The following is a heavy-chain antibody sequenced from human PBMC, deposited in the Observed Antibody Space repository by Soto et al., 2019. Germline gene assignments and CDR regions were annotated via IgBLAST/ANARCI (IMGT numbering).Heavy chain of an antibody. CDR3: WGGGERKYTTPLKRAFDL. J-gene: IGHJ4*02. CDR1: GFTFRNHG. Sequence: GGSLRLSCAASGFTFRNHGMHWVRQAPGKGLEWLTVIWYDGSHKYYADSVKGRVTMTRDTSINTAYMELSRLRSDDMAVCYWWGGGERKYTTPLKRAFDLWGQGTLVTVSS. V-gene: IGHV3-33*01. CDR2: IWYDGSHK. D-gene: IGHD3-10*01.